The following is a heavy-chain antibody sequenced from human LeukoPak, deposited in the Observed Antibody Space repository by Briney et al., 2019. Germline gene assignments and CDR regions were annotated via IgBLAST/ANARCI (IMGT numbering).Heavy chain of an antibody. CDR2: IYSGGST. CDR3: ARDYYGSGSWYY. Sequence: GGSLRLSCAASGFTVSSNYMSWVRQALGKGLEWVSVIYSGGSTYYADSVKGRFTISRDNSKNTLYLQMNSLRAEDTAVYYCARDYYGSGSWYYWGQGTLVTVSS. J-gene: IGHJ4*02. CDR1: GFTVSSNY. D-gene: IGHD3-10*01. V-gene: IGHV3-53*01.